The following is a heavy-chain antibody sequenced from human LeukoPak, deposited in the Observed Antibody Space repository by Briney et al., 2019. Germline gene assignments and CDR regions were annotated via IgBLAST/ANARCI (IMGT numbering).Heavy chain of an antibody. J-gene: IGHJ4*02. CDR1: GFTFSSYS. V-gene: IGHV3-21*01. Sequence: GGSLRLSCAASGFTFSSYSMNWVRQAPGKGLEWVSSISSSSSYIYYADSVKGRFTISRDNAKNSLYLQMNSLRAEDTAVYYCAKEGDYCSSSGCHKRGIDYWGQGTLVTVSS. CDR3: AKEGDYCSSSGCHKRGIDY. CDR2: ISSSSSYI. D-gene: IGHD2-2*01.